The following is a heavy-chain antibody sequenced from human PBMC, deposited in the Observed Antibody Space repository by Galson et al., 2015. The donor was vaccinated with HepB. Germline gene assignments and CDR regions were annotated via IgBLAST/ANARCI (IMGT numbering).Heavy chain of an antibody. J-gene: IGHJ3*02. CDR2: IDPSDSYT. CDR1: GYSFTSYW. Sequence: QSGAEVKKPGESLRISCKGSGYSFTSYWISWVRQMPGKGLEWMGRIDPSDSYTNYSPSFQGHVTISADKSISTAYLQWSSLKASDTAMYYCARRWGGPPVSGHPAPDDAFDIWSQGTMVTVSS. V-gene: IGHV5-10-1*01. CDR3: ARRWGGPPVSGHPAPDDAFDI. D-gene: IGHD3-3*01.